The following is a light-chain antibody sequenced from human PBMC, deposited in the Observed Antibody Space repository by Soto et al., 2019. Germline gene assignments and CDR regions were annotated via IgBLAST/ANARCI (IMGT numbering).Light chain of an antibody. CDR2: KAS. CDR3: QQYNSYSLWT. V-gene: IGKV1-5*03. CDR1: QSISSC. Sequence: DIQMTQSPSTLSSSVGDRVTITCRASQSISSCLAWYQQKPGKAPKLLLYKASSLESGVPSRFSGSGSGTELTLTISSLQTDDFATYYCQQYNSYSLWTFGQGTKVDIK. J-gene: IGKJ1*01.